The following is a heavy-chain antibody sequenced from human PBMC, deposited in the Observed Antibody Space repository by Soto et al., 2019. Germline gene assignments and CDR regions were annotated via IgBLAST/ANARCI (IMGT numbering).Heavy chain of an antibody. CDR1: GFTFSPYW. CDR3: ARLLWGGCFDY. V-gene: IGHV3-7*01. J-gene: IGHJ4*02. Sequence: EVRLVESGGGLVQPGGSLRLSCAASGFTFSPYWMSWVRRAPGKGLEGVANIKQDGSEKYYLDSVKGRFTISRDNAKHSLYLQMNSLGAEDTAVYYCARLLWGGCFDYWGQGTLVTVSS. CDR2: IKQDGSEK. D-gene: IGHD3-16*01.